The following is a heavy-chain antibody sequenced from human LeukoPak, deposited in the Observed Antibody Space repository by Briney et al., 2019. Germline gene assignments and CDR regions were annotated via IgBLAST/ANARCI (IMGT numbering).Heavy chain of an antibody. CDR3: ATLRTMIVVDLEGAFDI. D-gene: IGHD3-22*01. CDR1: GGAFSGYY. Sequence: SETLSLTRAVYGGAFSGYYWSWIRQPPREGVGGVGGINHSGSTNYNPSLKSRVTISEDTSKNQFFSKLTSVTAADTAVYYCATLRTMIVVDLEGAFDIWGQGTMVTVSS. J-gene: IGHJ3*02. CDR2: INHSGST. V-gene: IGHV4-34*01.